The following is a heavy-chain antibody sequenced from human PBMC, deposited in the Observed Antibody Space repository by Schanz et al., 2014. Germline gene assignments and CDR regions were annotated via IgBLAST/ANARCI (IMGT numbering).Heavy chain of an antibody. V-gene: IGHV1-18*01. Sequence: QVQLVQSGAEAKKPAASVRVSCKASGYTFTTYAMSWVRQAPGQGLEWVGWISAYTGNTKYGQKVQGRVTMTADTSTNTAYMELRSLRSDDTAVYYCAKAEYDTLTDSYSRLDPWGQGTLVTVSS. D-gene: IGHD3-9*01. J-gene: IGHJ5*02. CDR2: ISAYTGNT. CDR1: GYTFTTYA. CDR3: AKAEYDTLTDSYSRLDP.